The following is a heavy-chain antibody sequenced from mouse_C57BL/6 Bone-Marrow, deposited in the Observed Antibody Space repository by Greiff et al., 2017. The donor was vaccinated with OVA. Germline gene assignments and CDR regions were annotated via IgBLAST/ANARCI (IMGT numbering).Heavy chain of an antibody. CDR2: IYPGSGST. V-gene: IGHV1-55*01. D-gene: IGHD2-4*01. CDR3: ARRRDDSYYVDY. CDR1: GYTFTSYW. J-gene: IGHJ2*01. Sequence: VQLQQPGAELVKPGASVKMSCKASGYTFTSYWITWVKQRPGQGLEWIGDIYPGSGSTNYNEKFKSKATLTVDTSSSTAYMQLSSLTSEDSAVYYCARRRDDSYYVDYWGQGTTLTVSS.